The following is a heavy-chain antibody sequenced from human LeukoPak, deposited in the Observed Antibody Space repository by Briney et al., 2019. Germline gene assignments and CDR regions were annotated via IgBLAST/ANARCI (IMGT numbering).Heavy chain of an antibody. D-gene: IGHD1-26*01. CDR2: ISGSGGNT. CDR3: AKDRYTGSYSYYFDY. J-gene: IGHJ4*02. CDR1: GFTFSNYA. V-gene: IGHV3-23*01. Sequence: GGFLRLSCAASGFTFSNYAMSWVRQAPGKGLEWVSSISGSGGNTYYADSVKGRFTISRDNSKDPLYLQMNGLRGEDTAVYYCAKDRYTGSYSYYFDYWGQGTLVTVSS.